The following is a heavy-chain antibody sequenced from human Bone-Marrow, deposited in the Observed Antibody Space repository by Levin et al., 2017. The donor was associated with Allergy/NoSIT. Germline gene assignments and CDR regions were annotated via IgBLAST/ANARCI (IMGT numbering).Heavy chain of an antibody. Sequence: LSLTCAASGFNFTNAWMSWVRQAPGKGLEWVGRITSRNDGGTTDYAAPVKGRFIISKDVSKNTLYLQMNSLKTQDTAVYYCSTEGGHCSGGSCYLLPFYYGMDVWGQGTTVTVSS. J-gene: IGHJ6*02. CDR3: STEGGHCSGGSCYLLPFYYGMDV. V-gene: IGHV3-15*01. CDR1: GFNFTNAW. CDR2: ITSRNDGGTT. D-gene: IGHD2-15*01.